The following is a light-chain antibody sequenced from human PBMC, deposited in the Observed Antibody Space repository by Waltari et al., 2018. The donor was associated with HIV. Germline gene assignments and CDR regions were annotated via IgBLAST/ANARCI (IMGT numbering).Light chain of an antibody. CDR3: QQYNSYSGYT. Sequence: TPPPSTLSVSEGDKATITCRASQSVTNWLAWYQQKPGKAPNLLIYKASNLESGVPSRFSGSGSGTEFTLTISSLQPDDFATYYCQQYNSYSGYTFGQGTKVDIK. CDR2: KAS. CDR1: QSVTNW. J-gene: IGKJ2*01. V-gene: IGKV1-5*03.